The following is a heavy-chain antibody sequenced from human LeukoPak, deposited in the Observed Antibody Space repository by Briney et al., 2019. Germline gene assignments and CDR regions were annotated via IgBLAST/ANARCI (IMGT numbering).Heavy chain of an antibody. D-gene: IGHD3-10*01. CDR2: IYYSGST. Sequence: SETLSLTCTVSGGSISSYYWSWIRRPPGKGLEWIGYIYYSGSTNYNPSLKSRVTISVDTSKNQFSLKLSSVTAADTAVYYCASTYYGSGSYEFDYWGQGTLVTVSS. J-gene: IGHJ4*02. CDR1: GGSISSYY. CDR3: ASTYYGSGSYEFDY. V-gene: IGHV4-59*01.